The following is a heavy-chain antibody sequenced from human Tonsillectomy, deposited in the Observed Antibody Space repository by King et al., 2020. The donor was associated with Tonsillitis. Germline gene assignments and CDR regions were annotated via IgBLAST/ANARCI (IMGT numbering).Heavy chain of an antibody. V-gene: IGHV3-23*04. CDR2: ISGSGGST. CDR1: GFTFSSYA. Sequence: VQLVESGGGLVQPGGSLRLSCAASGFTFSSYAMSWVRQAPGKGLEWVSAISGSGGSTYYAGSVKGRFTISRDNSKNTLYLQMNSLRAEDTAVSYCAKDRGYCSGGSCYRADYWGQGTLVTVSS. J-gene: IGHJ4*02. D-gene: IGHD2-15*01. CDR3: AKDRGYCSGGSCYRADY.